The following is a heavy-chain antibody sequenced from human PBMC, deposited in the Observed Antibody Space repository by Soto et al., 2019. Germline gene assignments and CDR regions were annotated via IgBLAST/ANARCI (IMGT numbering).Heavy chain of an antibody. CDR1: GFTFSSYA. D-gene: IGHD6-6*01. J-gene: IGHJ4*02. Sequence: GGSLSLSCAASGFTFSSYAMSWVRQAPGKGLEWVSAISGSGGSTYYADSVKGRFTISRDNSKNTLYLQMNSLRAEDTAVYYCAKLKYSSSRYPVDYWGQGTLVTVSS. CDR3: AKLKYSSSRYPVDY. V-gene: IGHV3-23*01. CDR2: ISGSGGST.